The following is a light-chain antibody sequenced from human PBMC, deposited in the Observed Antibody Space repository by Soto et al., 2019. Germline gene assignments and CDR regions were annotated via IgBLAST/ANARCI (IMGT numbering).Light chain of an antibody. J-gene: IGLJ2*01. CDR1: SSNIVNTF. CDR3: ASWDKSLSVVV. V-gene: IGLV1-51*01. CDR2: DSD. Sequence: QSVLTQPPSVSAAPGQKVTISCSGSSSNIVNTFVVWYQQLPGAAPQVLIYDSDKRPSGIPDRFSGSRSGTSGSLDITGLQTGDEADYYCASWDKSLSVVVFGGGTKLTVL.